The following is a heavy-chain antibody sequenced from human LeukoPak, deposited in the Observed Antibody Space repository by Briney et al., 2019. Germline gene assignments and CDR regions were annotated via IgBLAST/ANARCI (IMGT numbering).Heavy chain of an antibody. V-gene: IGHV3-30-3*01. CDR3: ARGTAEWLHPFYFDY. CDR2: ISYDGSNK. D-gene: IGHD5-24*01. J-gene: IGHJ4*02. CDR1: GFTFSSYA. Sequence: GRSLRLSCAASGFTFSSYAMHWVRQAPGKGLEWVAVISYDGSNKYYADSVKGRFTISRDNSKNTLYLQMNSLRAEDTAVYYCARGTAEWLHPFYFDYWGQGTLVTVSS.